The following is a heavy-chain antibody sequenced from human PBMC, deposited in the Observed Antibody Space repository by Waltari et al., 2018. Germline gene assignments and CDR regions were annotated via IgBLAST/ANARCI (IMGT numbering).Heavy chain of an antibody. Sequence: QVQLQQWGAGLLKPSETLSLTCAVYGGSFSGYYWSWIRQPPGKGLEWIGEINHSGSTNYNPSLKSRVTISGDTSKNQFSRKLSSVTAADTAVYYCARTYYDYVWGSYRSSSLDYWGQGTLVTVSS. CDR3: ARTYYDYVWGSYRSSSLDY. D-gene: IGHD3-16*02. CDR1: GGSFSGYY. CDR2: INHSGST. J-gene: IGHJ4*02. V-gene: IGHV4-34*01.